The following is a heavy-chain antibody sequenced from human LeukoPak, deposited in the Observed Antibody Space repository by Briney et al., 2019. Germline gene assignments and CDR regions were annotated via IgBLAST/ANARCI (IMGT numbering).Heavy chain of an antibody. V-gene: IGHV1-18*01. CDR1: GYTFTSYG. D-gene: IGHD3-22*01. CDR2: ISAYNGNT. J-gene: IGHJ6*03. Sequence: ASVKVSCKASGYTFTSYGISWVRQAPGQGLEWMGWISAYNGNTNYAQKLQGRVTMTTDTSTSTAYMELRSLRSDDTAVYYCARVPDYYDSSGYPRYYYYYYMDVWGKGTTATVSS. CDR3: ARVPDYYDSSGYPRYYYYYYMDV.